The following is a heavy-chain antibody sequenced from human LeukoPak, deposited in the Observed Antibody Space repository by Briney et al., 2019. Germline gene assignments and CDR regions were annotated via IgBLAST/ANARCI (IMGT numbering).Heavy chain of an antibody. J-gene: IGHJ4*02. CDR3: VRGGRATFDA. Sequence: GGSLGLPCAVSGFDFSGYWMTWVRQAPGKGLEWVATMNHEGSETYYLHSVKGRFTISRDNAENSLYLLMNGLRPEDMALYYCVRGGRATFDAWGQGTLVTVSS. CDR2: MNHEGSET. CDR1: GFDFSGYW. D-gene: IGHD5-12*01. V-gene: IGHV3-7*01.